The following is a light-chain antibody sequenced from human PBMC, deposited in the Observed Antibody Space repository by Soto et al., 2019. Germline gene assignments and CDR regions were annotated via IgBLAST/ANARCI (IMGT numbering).Light chain of an antibody. CDR1: QSVSSSY. CDR2: GAS. V-gene: IGKV3-20*01. Sequence: EIVLTQSPGTLSLSPGERATLSCRASQSVSSSYLAWYQQKPGQAPRLLIYGASSRATGIPDRFSGSGSGTDFTLTISRVEPEDFAVYDCQQYGSSPWTFGQGTKVDIK. CDR3: QQYGSSPWT. J-gene: IGKJ1*01.